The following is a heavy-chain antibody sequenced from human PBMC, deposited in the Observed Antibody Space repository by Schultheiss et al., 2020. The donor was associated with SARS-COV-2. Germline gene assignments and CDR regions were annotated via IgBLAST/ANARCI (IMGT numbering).Heavy chain of an antibody. D-gene: IGHD6-19*01. Sequence: SQTLSLTCTVSSGSISSSSYYWGWIRQPPGKGLEWIGSIYYSGSTYYNPSLKSRVTISVDTSKNQFSLKLSSVTAADTAVYYCAKGHRIGGWYDVGYWGQGTLVTVSS. CDR1: SGSISSSSYY. J-gene: IGHJ4*02. V-gene: IGHV4-39*07. CDR3: AKGHRIGGWYDVGY. CDR2: IYYSGST.